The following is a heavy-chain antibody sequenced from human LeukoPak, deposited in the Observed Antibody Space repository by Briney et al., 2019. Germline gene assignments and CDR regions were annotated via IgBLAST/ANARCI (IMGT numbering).Heavy chain of an antibody. D-gene: IGHD5-12*01. CDR3: ASGFRGYVMNWFDP. CDR2: ISSSSSYI. CDR1: GFTFSSYS. Sequence: GGSLRLSCAASGFTFSSYSMNWVRQAPGKGLEWVSSISSSSSYIYYADSVKGRFTISRDNAKNSLYLQMNSLRAEDTAVYYCASGFRGYVMNWFDPWGQGTLVTVSS. J-gene: IGHJ5*02. V-gene: IGHV3-21*01.